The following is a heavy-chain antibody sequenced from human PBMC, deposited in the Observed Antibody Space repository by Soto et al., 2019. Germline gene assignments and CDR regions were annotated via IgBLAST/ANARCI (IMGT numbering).Heavy chain of an antibody. CDR2: IDPSDSQT. Sequence: GESLKISCKGSGYSFAGYWITWVRQKPGHGLEWMGRIDPSDSQTYYSPSFRGHVTISVTKSITTVFLQRSSLRASDTAMYYCARQIYDSDTGPNFQYYFDSWGQGTPVTVSS. J-gene: IGHJ4*02. CDR3: ARQIYDSDTGPNFQYYFDS. V-gene: IGHV5-10-1*01. D-gene: IGHD3-22*01. CDR1: GYSFAGYW.